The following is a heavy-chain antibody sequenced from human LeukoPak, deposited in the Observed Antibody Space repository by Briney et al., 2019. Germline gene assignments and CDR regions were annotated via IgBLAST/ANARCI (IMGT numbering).Heavy chain of an antibody. CDR1: GYSFTTYW. D-gene: IGHD2-8*02. V-gene: IGHV5-51*01. CDR2: IYPGDSDT. Sequence: GESLKISCKASGYSFTTYWIGWVRQMPGKGLEWLGLIYPGDSDTRYSPSFQGQVTISADKSITTAYLQWSSLKASDTAMYYSARLGSVPPNWFDPWGQGTLITVSS. J-gene: IGHJ5*02. CDR3: ARLGSVPPNWFDP.